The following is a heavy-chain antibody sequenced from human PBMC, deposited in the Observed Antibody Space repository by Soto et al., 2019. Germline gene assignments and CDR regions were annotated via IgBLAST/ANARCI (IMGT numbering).Heavy chain of an antibody. J-gene: IGHJ4*02. CDR3: ARSGTTPPPFPKQ. V-gene: IGHV4-38-2*01. CDR2: VYHSGST. CDR1: GYSISSAYY. Sequence: QVQLQESGPGLVKPSETLSLTCVVSGYSISSAYYWGWIRQPPGKGLEWIGSVYHSGSTYYNPSLKSRVTISVDTSKNHFPLKLRSVTAADSAVYYCARSGTTPPPFPKQWGQGTLVTVSS. D-gene: IGHD1-1*01.